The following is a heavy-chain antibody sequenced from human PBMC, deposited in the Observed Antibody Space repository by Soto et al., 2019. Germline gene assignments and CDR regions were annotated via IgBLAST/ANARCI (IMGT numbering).Heavy chain of an antibody. D-gene: IGHD3-22*01. Sequence: SVKVSCRASGGTFSSYASSWVRQAPGRGLEWMGGIIPIFGTANYAQKFQGRVTITANESTSTAYMELSSLRSEDTAVYYCARVIVVVTQFGWFDPWGQVTLVTVRS. CDR2: IIPIFGTA. CDR3: ARVIVVVTQFGWFDP. V-gene: IGHV1-69*13. CDR1: GGTFSSYA. J-gene: IGHJ5*02.